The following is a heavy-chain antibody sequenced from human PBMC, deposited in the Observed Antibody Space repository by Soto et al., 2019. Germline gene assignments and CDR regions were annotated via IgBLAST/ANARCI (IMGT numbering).Heavy chain of an antibody. Sequence: SETLSLTCAVSGGSISSGGYSWSWIRQPPGKGLEWIGEITHSGRTYYNPSLKSRVTISVDTSKNEFSLKLSSVTAADTSVYYCARIYCTSTTCYVLSWGQGTQVTVSS. CDR3: ARIYCTSTTCYVLS. D-gene: IGHD2-2*01. V-gene: IGHV4-30-2*01. CDR2: ITHSGRT. CDR1: GGSISSGGYS. J-gene: IGHJ4*02.